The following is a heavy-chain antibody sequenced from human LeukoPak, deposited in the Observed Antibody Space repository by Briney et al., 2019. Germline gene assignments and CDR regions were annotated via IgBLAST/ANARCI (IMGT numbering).Heavy chain of an antibody. Sequence: SETLSLTCTVYGGSFSGYYWSWIRQPPGKGLEWIGEINHSGSTNYNPSPKSRVTISVDTSKNQFSLKLSSVTAADTAVYYCARQIIPGRFDPWGQGTLVTVSS. CDR2: INHSGST. D-gene: IGHD1-1*01. V-gene: IGHV4-34*01. CDR1: GGSFSGYY. J-gene: IGHJ5*02. CDR3: ARQIIPGRFDP.